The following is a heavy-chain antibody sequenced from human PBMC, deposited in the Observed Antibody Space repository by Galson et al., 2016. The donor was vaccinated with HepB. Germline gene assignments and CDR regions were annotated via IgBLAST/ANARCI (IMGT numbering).Heavy chain of an antibody. CDR1: GFNFTNAW. J-gene: IGHJ4*01. CDR3: TTALVPEDYFDS. V-gene: IGHV3-15*01. D-gene: IGHD1-14*01. Sequence: SLRLSCAASGFNFTNAWMRWVRQAPGKGLEWVARIKSKSFGETIDYAAPVKGRFTISRDDSENTSHLQMNSLKHEETAVYYCTTALVPEDYFDSWGHGILVTISS. CDR2: IKSKSFGETI.